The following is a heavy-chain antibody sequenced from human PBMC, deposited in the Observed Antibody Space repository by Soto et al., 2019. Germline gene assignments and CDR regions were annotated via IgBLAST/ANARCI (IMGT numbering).Heavy chain of an antibody. D-gene: IGHD3-3*01. Sequence: ASVKVSCKASGYTFTSYYIHWVRQAPGQGLEWKVIINPSGGSTSYAQKFQGRVTMTRDTSTSTVYIELSSLRSEDTAVYYFARDGLRFLEEPHYYYYYYMDVWGKGTTVTVSS. J-gene: IGHJ6*03. V-gene: IGHV1-46*03. CDR3: ARDGLRFLEEPHYYYYYYMDV. CDR2: INPSGGST. CDR1: GYTFTSYY.